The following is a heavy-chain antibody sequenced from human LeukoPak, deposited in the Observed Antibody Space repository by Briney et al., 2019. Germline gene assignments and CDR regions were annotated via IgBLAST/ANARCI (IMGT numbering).Heavy chain of an antibody. Sequence: GGSLRLSCAASGFTFTNAWMNWVRQAPGKGLEWVGRIKSKADGETIDYAAPVKGRFTFSRDDSKNMQYLQMNSLKSEDTAVYYCTTDRYYDNSELQFQHWGQGTLVTVSS. CDR3: TTDRYYDNSELQFQH. V-gene: IGHV3-15*07. CDR1: GFTFTNAW. D-gene: IGHD3-22*01. CDR2: IKSKADGETI. J-gene: IGHJ1*01.